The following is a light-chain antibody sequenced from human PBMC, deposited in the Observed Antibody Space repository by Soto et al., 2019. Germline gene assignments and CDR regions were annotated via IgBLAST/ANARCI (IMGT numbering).Light chain of an antibody. V-gene: IGKV3-15*01. CDR2: GAS. J-gene: IGKJ2*01. Sequence: EIVMTQSPATLSVSPGERATLSCRASQSVSSNLAWYQQKPGQAPRLLIYGASTRATGIPARFSGSGSGTEFTLTISRLQSEDFAVYHCQQYNNWPPYTFGQGTKLE. CDR3: QQYNNWPPYT. CDR1: QSVSSN.